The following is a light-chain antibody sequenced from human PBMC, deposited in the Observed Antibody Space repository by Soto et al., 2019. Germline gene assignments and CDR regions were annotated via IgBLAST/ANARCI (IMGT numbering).Light chain of an antibody. Sequence: EIVLTQSPATLSLSPGERASRSGRASQSVSRYLAWYQHKPGQAPRLLIYDTSNRATGIPARFSGSGSGTDFTLTISSLEPEDFAVYYCQQRSNWPPTFGQGTKVDIK. V-gene: IGKV3-11*01. CDR2: DTS. CDR1: QSVSRY. J-gene: IGKJ1*01. CDR3: QQRSNWPPT.